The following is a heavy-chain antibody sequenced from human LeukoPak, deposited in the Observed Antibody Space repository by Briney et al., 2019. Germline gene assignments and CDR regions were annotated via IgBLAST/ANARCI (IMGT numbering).Heavy chain of an antibody. CDR3: ATSSHGDCSGGSCYYFDY. V-gene: IGHV3-21*01. D-gene: IGHD2-15*01. CDR1: GFTFSSYA. CDR2: ISSGSTYI. J-gene: IGHJ4*02. Sequence: GGSLRLSCAASGFTFSSYAMTWVRQAPGKGLEWVSSISSGSTYIYRADSLKGRFTTSRDNAKNALYLQMNSLRGEDTAVYYCATSSHGDCSGGSCYYFDYWGQGTLVTVSS.